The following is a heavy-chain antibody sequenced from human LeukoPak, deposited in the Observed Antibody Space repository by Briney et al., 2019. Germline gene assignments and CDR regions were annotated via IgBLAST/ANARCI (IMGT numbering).Heavy chain of an antibody. J-gene: IGHJ3*02. V-gene: IGHV4-30-2*01. CDR3: AREADYYDSSGYSVGASDI. Sequence: SQTLSLTCAVSGGSISSGGYSWSWIRQPPGKGLEWIGYIYHSGSTYYNPSLKSRVTISVDRSKNQFSLKLSSVTAADTAVYYCAREADYYDSSGYSVGASDIWGQGTMVTVSS. CDR1: GGSISSGGYS. CDR2: IYHSGST. D-gene: IGHD3-22*01.